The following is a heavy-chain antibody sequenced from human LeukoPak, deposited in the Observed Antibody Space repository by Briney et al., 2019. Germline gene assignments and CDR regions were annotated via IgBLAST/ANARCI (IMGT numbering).Heavy chain of an antibody. J-gene: IGHJ4*02. CDR1: GFTVSSDY. CDR3: ARDSHKLHSSAYFYFFDY. CDR2: IYGGGDT. D-gene: IGHD3-22*01. V-gene: IGHV3-66*02. Sequence: GGSLSLSCAASGFTVSSDYMGWVRPAPGKGLEYASIIYGGGDTFYADSVKGRFTISRDNSKNTLYLQMNSLRAEDTAVYYCARDSHKLHSSAYFYFFDYWGQGTLVSVSS.